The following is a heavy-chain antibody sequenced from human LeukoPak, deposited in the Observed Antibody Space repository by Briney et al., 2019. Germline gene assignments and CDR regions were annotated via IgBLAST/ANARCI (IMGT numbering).Heavy chain of an antibody. CDR3: ARDYRLAAFDI. CDR1: GFLFSIYW. V-gene: IGHV3-74*01. J-gene: IGHJ3*02. Sequence: GGSLRLSCAASGFLFSIYWMHWARHAPGEGLVWVSRINSDGSSTRYAHSVKGRFTISRDNAKNTLSLQMNSLRAEDTAVYYCARDYRLAAFDIWGQGTMVTVSS. CDR2: INSDGSST.